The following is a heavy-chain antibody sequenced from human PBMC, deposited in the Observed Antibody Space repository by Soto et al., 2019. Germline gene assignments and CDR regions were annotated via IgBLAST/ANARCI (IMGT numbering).Heavy chain of an antibody. CDR2: IKQDGSEK. D-gene: IGHD6-19*01. CDR3: ARDPYSSGWSHFDY. CDR1: GFTFSSYW. Sequence: GGSLRLSYAASGFTFSSYWMSWVRQAPGKGLEWVANIKQDGSEKYYVDSVKGRFTISRDNAKNSLYLQMNSLRAEDTAVYYCARDPYSSGWSHFDYWGQGTLVTVSS. V-gene: IGHV3-7*01. J-gene: IGHJ4*02.